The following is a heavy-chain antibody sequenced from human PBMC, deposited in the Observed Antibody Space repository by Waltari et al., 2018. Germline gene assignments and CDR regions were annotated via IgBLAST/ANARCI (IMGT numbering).Heavy chain of an antibody. CDR3: ARGYRYDSSERFYLDY. Sequence: HVQLAHSGAEVRSPGWWVTISSKASALSTRGYPTSWVRQPPGQGLEWIGGFIPLPGSQINTPQFQGRLTITADESTRTTVMELRNLKYEDTAVDFCARGYRYDSSERFYLDYWGQGSPVIVS. CDR1: ALSTRGYP. CDR2: FIPLPGSQ. J-gene: IGHJ4*02. D-gene: IGHD3-22*01. V-gene: IGHV1-69*11.